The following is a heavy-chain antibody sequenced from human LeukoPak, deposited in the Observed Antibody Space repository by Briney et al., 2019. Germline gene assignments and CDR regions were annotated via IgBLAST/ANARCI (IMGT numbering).Heavy chain of an antibody. V-gene: IGHV3-23*01. CDR3: ANKAARVYFDY. D-gene: IGHD6-6*01. Sequence: GGSLRLSCDASGFSIHTYTMYWVRQAPGQGLEWVSGIRNSDGMTYYADSVRGRFTISTDNSKNTLYLQMNSLRAEDTAVYYCANKAARVYFDYWGQGTLVTVSS. CDR2: IRNSDGMT. CDR1: GFSIHTYT. J-gene: IGHJ4*02.